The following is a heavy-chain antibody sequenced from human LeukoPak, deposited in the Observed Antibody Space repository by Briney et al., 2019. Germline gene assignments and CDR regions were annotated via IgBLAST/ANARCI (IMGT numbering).Heavy chain of an antibody. Sequence: ASVKVSCKASGGTFSSYAISWVRQAPGQGLEWMGGIIPIFGTANYAQKFQGRVTITTDESTSTANMELRSLRSDDTAVYYCAKVDTAMAPSDYWGQGTLVTVTS. CDR2: IIPIFGTA. CDR1: GGTFSSYA. CDR3: AKVDTAMAPSDY. D-gene: IGHD5-18*01. V-gene: IGHV1-69*05. J-gene: IGHJ4*02.